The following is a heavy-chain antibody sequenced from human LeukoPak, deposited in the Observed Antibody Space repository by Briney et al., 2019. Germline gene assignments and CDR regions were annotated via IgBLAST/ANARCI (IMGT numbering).Heavy chain of an antibody. CDR3: ARDRRLSFLNSGSYGFDP. Sequence: GGSLRLSCAASGFTFSSYSMNWVRQAPGKGLEWVSYISSSSSTIYYADSVKGRFTISRDYSKNTLYLQMNSLRAEDTAVYYCARDRRLSFLNSGSYGFDPWGQGTLVTVSS. V-gene: IGHV3-48*01. J-gene: IGHJ5*02. CDR1: GFTFSSYS. D-gene: IGHD3-10*01. CDR2: ISSSSSTI.